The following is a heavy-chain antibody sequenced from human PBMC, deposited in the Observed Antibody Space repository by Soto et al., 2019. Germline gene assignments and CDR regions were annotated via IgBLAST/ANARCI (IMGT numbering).Heavy chain of an antibody. Sequence: QVQLVESGGGVVQPGRSLRLSCAASGFTFSSYGMHWVRQAPGKGLEWVAVISYDGSNKYYADSVKGGFTISRDNSKNTLYLQMNSLRSEDTAVYYCAKDTYYYGSGSYDGMDVWGQGTTVTVSS. CDR1: GFTFSSYG. CDR3: AKDTYYYGSGSYDGMDV. CDR2: ISYDGSNK. V-gene: IGHV3-30*18. J-gene: IGHJ6*02. D-gene: IGHD3-10*01.